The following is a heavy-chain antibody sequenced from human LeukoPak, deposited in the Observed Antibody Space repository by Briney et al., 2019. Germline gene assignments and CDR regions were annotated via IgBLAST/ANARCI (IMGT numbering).Heavy chain of an antibody. D-gene: IGHD3-10*01. J-gene: IGHJ4*02. CDR2: INPNSGGT. CDR3: ARVLGGYGSGTVPHFDY. V-gene: IGHV1-2*02. Sequence: ASVKVSCKASGYTFTGYYMHWVRQAPGQGLEWMGWINPNSGGTNYAQKFQGRVTMTRDTSISTAYMELSRLRSDDTAVYYCARVLGGYGSGTVPHFDYWGQGTLVTVSS. CDR1: GYTFTGYY.